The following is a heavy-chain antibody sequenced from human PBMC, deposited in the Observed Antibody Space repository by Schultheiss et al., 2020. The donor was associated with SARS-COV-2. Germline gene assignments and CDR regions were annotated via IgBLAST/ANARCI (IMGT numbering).Heavy chain of an antibody. J-gene: IGHJ6*02. CDR3: ARVSAYEYFYGMDV. CDR2: INHSGST. V-gene: IGHV4-34*01. CDR1: GGSFRGYY. Sequence: SETLSLTCAVYGGSFRGYYWSWIRQPPGKGLEWIGEINHSGSTNYNPSLKSRVTISVDTSKNQLSLQLNSVTSADTAVYYCARVSAYEYFYGMDVWGQGTTVTVSS. D-gene: IGHD3-16*01.